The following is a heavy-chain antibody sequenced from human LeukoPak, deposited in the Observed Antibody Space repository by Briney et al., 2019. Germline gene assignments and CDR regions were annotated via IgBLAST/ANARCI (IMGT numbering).Heavy chain of an antibody. CDR3: AKGERWLQLTYFDY. V-gene: IGHV3-23*01. CDR2: ISGSGGST. J-gene: IGHJ4*02. CDR1: GFTFSSYA. D-gene: IGHD5-24*01. Sequence: GGSLRLSCAASGFTFSSYAMSWVRQAPGKGLEWVSAISGSGGSTYYADSVKGRFTISRDNSKNTRYLQMNSLRAEDTAVYYCAKGERWLQLTYFDYWGQGTLVTVSS.